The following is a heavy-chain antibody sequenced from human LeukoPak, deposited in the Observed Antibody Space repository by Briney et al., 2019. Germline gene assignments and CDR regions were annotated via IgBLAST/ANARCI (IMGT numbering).Heavy chain of an antibody. V-gene: IGHV1-18*01. J-gene: IGHJ5*02. D-gene: IGHD2-2*01. CDR1: GYTFTSYG. CDR3: ARVPAVPAAYNWFDP. Sequence: ASVKVSCKASGYTFTSYGISWVRQAPGQGLEWVGWISAYNGNTNYAQKLQGRVTMTTDTSTSTAYMELRSLRSDDTAVYYCARVPAVPAAYNWFDPWGQGTLVTVSS. CDR2: ISAYNGNT.